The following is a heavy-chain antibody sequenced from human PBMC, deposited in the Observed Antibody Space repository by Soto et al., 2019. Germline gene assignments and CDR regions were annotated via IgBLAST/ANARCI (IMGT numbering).Heavy chain of an antibody. V-gene: IGHV1-2*02. D-gene: IGHD2-21*01. CDR3: AKEMVGGGLRPHCDN. CDR1: GYTFTAYF. CDR2: INPNSGGT. J-gene: IGHJ4*02. Sequence: ASVKVSRKASGYTFTAYFIHWVRQAPGQGLEWLGWINPNSGGTKYAEKFQGRLTMTGDTSINTAYMDLSSLKTDDTAVYYCAKEMVGGGLRPHCDNGGQGTLVTVS.